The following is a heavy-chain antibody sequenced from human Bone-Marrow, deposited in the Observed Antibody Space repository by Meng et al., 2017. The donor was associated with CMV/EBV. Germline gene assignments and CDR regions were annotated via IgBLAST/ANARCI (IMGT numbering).Heavy chain of an antibody. CDR1: SYSISSGDY. V-gene: IGHV4-38-2*02. Sequence: SETLSLTSTVSSYSISSGDYWRWIRQPPGKGLEWIGSISHSGSTYYNPSLKSQVAVSVDTSKNQFSLKLSPVTAADTAIYHCARVRYSTSPPRGFYFDYWGQGTLVTVSS. J-gene: IGHJ4*02. D-gene: IGHD5-12*01. CDR2: ISHSGST. CDR3: ARVRYSTSPPRGFYFDY.